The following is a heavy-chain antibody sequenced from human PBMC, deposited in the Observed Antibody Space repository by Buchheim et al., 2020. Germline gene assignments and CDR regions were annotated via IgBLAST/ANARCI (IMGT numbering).Heavy chain of an antibody. J-gene: IGHJ4*02. CDR1: GFTFSSYG. CDR2: ISYDGSNN. Sequence: QVQLVESGGGVVQPGRSLRPSCAASGFTFSSYGMHWVRQAPGKGLEWVAVISYDGSNNYYADSVKGRFTISRDNSKNTLYLQMNSLRAEDTAVYYCAKDLSTVGATTLDYWGQGTL. CDR3: AKDLSTVGATTLDY. V-gene: IGHV3-30*18. D-gene: IGHD1-26*01.